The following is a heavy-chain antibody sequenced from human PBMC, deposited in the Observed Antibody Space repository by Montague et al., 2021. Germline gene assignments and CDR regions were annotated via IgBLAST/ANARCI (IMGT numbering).Heavy chain of an antibody. CDR1: GDSMNTYK. Sequence: SETLSLTCTVSGDSMNTYKWNWIRQPPGKGLEWIGYIYSSGNTNYNPSLKSRVTISVDTSGTQFSLEVSSVTAADTAMYYCAREWSGFDFWGHGTMVTVSS. J-gene: IGHJ3*01. CDR2: IYSSGNT. CDR3: AREWSGFDF. D-gene: IGHD1-26*01. V-gene: IGHV4-59*01.